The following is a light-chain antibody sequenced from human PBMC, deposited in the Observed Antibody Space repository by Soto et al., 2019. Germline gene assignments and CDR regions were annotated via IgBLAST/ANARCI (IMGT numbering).Light chain of an antibody. CDR1: QSVSST. J-gene: IGKJ2*01. V-gene: IGKV3-15*01. CDR3: QQYNNWPPKYT. CDR2: GAS. Sequence: EIVMTQSPATLSVSPGERATLSFRASQSVSSTLAWYQQKPGQAPRLLIYGASTRATGIPARFSGSGSGTEFTLTISSLQSEDFAVSYFQQYNNWPPKYTFGQGTKLEIK.